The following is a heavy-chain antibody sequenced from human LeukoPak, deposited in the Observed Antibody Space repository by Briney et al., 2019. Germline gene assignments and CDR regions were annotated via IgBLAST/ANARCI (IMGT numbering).Heavy chain of an antibody. Sequence: GGSVKVSCKASGYTFTSYGINWVRQAPGQGLEWMGWISAYNGNTNYAQKFQGRATMTTDTSTSTAYMELRSLRSDDTAVYYCARSGFSSGWSDYWGQGTLVTVSS. V-gene: IGHV1-18*01. CDR2: ISAYNGNT. D-gene: IGHD6-19*01. CDR3: ARSGFSSGWSDY. J-gene: IGHJ4*02. CDR1: GYTFTSYG.